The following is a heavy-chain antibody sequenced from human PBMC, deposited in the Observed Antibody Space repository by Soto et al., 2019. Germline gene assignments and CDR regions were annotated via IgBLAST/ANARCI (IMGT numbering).Heavy chain of an antibody. Sequence: SETLSLTCTVSGGSISSSSYYWGWIRQPPGKGLEWIGSIYYSGSTYYNPSLKSRVTISVDTSKNQFSLKLSSVTAADTAVYYCARHSFGITIFGVVIIRDKNYYYMDVSGKGTTVTVSS. V-gene: IGHV4-39*01. CDR1: GGSISSSSYY. J-gene: IGHJ6*03. CDR3: ARHSFGITIFGVVIIRDKNYYYMDV. D-gene: IGHD3-3*01. CDR2: IYYSGST.